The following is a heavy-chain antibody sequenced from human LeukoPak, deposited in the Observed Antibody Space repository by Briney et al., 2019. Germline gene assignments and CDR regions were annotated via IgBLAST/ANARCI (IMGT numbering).Heavy chain of an antibody. CDR1: GFTFSSYS. J-gene: IGHJ4*02. CDR2: ISSSSSTI. Sequence: GGSLRLSCAASGFTFSSYSMNWVRQAPGKGLEWVSYISSSSSTIYYADSVKGRFTISRDNAKNSLYLQMNSLRAEDTAVYYCARDPSSGGDFWSGYSYYFDYWGQGTLVTVSS. CDR3: ARDPSSGGDFWSGYSYYFDY. D-gene: IGHD3-3*01. V-gene: IGHV3-48*01.